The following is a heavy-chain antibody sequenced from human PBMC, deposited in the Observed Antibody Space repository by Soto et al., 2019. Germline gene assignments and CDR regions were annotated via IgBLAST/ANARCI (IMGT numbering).Heavy chain of an antibody. J-gene: IGHJ5*02. Sequence: GGSLRLSCAASGFNFNDYAMHWVRQIAGKGLEWVSGISWESGSKGYADSVKGRFTISRDNAKNSLYLEMNSLRPEDTAVYYCARDRHCSGGSCYPDWLDPWGQGTLVTVSS. CDR2: ISWESGSK. V-gene: IGHV3-9*01. D-gene: IGHD2-15*01. CDR1: GFNFNDYA. CDR3: ARDRHCSGGSCYPDWLDP.